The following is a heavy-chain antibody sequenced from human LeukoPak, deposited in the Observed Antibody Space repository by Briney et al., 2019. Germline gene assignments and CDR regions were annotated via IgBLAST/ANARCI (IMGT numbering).Heavy chain of an antibody. V-gene: IGHV4-39*01. CDR1: GGSISSSSYY. D-gene: IGHD5-24*01. J-gene: IGHJ3*02. CDR3: ARPQDGRDGYNWDDAFDI. CDR2: IYYSGST. Sequence: SETLSLTCTVSGGSISSSSYYWGWIRQPPGKGLEWIGSIYYSGSTYYNPSLKSRATISVDTSNNQFSLKLSSVTAADTAVYYCARPQDGRDGYNWDDAFDIWGQGTMVTVSS.